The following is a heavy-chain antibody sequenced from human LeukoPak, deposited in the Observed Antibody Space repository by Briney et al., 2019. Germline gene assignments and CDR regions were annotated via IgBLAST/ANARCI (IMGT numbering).Heavy chain of an antibody. CDR3: AKDRIPFDY. J-gene: IGHJ4*02. CDR1: GGSISSSSYY. CDR2: ISGSGGST. V-gene: IGHV3-23*01. D-gene: IGHD2-21*01. Sequence: ASETLSLTCTVSGGSISSSSYYWGWIRQPPGKGLEWVSAISGSGGSTYYADSVKGRFTISRDNSKNTPYLQMNSLRAEDTAVYYCAKDRIPFDYWGQGTLVTVSS.